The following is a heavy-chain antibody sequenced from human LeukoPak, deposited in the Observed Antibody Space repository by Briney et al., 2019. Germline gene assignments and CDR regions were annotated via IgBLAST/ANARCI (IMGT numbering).Heavy chain of an antibody. CDR2: IYYSGST. J-gene: IGHJ4*02. V-gene: IGHV4-59*01. D-gene: IGHD3/OR15-3a*01. CDR3: ARVGTGSFDY. CDR1: GGSISSYY. Sequence: SETLSLTCTVSGGSISSYYWSWIRQPPGKGLEWIGYIYYSGSTNYNPSLKSRVTISVDTSKNQFSLKLSSVTAADAAVYYCARVGTGSFDYWGQGTLVTVSS.